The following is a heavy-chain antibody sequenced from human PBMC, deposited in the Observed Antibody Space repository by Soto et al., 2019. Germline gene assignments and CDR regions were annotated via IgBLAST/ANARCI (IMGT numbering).Heavy chain of an antibody. V-gene: IGHV1-69*13. CDR1: GGTFRSYA. CDR3: ARDPVGSGYYYY. D-gene: IGHD3-22*01. J-gene: IGHJ4*02. Sequence: SVKVSCQASGGTFRSYAIRLMLQAPGQGLEWMGGIIPIFGTANYAQKFQGRVTITADESTSTAYMELSSLRSEDTAVYYCARDPVGSGYYYYWGQGTLVTVSS. CDR2: IIPIFGTA.